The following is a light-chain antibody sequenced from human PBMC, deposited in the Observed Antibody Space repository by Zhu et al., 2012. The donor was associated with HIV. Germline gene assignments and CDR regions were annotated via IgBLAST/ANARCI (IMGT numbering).Light chain of an antibody. J-gene: IGKJ2*01. Sequence: DIVLTQSPGTLSLSVGERATLSCRASQSVGSNYLAWYQQKPGQAPRLFIYGASSRATDIPDRFSGSGSGTDFTLTISRLEPEDFAVYYCQQYANSPYTFGQGTKVEIK. V-gene: IGKV3-20*01. CDR2: GAS. CDR1: QSVGSNY. CDR3: QQYANSPYT.